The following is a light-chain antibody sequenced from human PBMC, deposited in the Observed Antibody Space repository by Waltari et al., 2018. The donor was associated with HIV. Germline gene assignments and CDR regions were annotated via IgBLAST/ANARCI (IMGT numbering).Light chain of an antibody. Sequence: QSVLTQPPSASGTPGQRVTISCSGSSSNIGSNYVYWYQQLPGTAPKLLIYRNNQRPSVVPDRFSGSKSGTSASLAISGLRSEDEADYYCAAWDASLRGVFGTGTKVTVL. CDR3: AAWDASLRGV. J-gene: IGLJ1*01. CDR2: RNN. V-gene: IGLV1-47*01. CDR1: SSNIGSNY.